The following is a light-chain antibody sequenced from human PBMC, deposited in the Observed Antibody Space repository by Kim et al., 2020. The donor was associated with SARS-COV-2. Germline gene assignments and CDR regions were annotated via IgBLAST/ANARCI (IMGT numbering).Light chain of an antibody. V-gene: IGLV3-1*01. Sequence: PDQTASITCSGDKLGDKYACWYQQKPGQSPVLVIYQDTKRPSGIPERFSGSNSGNTATLTISVTQAMDEADYYCQAWDSSTFYVFGTGTKVTVL. CDR3: QAWDSSTFYV. CDR1: KLGDKY. CDR2: QDT. J-gene: IGLJ1*01.